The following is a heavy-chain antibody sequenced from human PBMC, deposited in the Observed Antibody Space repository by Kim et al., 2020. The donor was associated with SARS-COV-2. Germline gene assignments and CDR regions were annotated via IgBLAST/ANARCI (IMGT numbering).Heavy chain of an antibody. CDR2: IDGSDGTT. V-gene: IGHV3-23*01. Sequence: GGSLRLSCTTSGFTFTGHAMSWVRQAPGKGLEWVSVIDGSDGTTYYVASVKGRFTISSDDSNNTLFLQMSGMSADETAAYYCVEGGWGCIWDYWGQGTLVTVSS. J-gene: IGHJ4*02. CDR1: GFTFTGHA. CDR3: VEGGWGCIWDY. D-gene: IGHD2-21*01.